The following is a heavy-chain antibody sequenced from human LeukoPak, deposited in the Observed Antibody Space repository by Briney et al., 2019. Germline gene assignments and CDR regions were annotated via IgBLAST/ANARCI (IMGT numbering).Heavy chain of an antibody. Sequence: PGGSLRLSCAASGFTFSSYEMNWVRQAPGKGLEWVSYISSSGSTIYYADSVKGRFTISRDNAKNSLYLQMNSLRAEDTAVYYCARDGIAAAGTLQNWFDPWGQGTLVTVSS. D-gene: IGHD6-13*01. J-gene: IGHJ5*02. CDR2: ISSSGSTI. CDR3: ARDGIAAAGTLQNWFDP. CDR1: GFTFSSYE. V-gene: IGHV3-48*03.